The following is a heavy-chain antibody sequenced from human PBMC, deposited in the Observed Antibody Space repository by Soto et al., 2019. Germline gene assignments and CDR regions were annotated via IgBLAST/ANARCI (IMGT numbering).Heavy chain of an antibody. CDR1: GFTFSNHA. D-gene: IGHD5-18*01. CDR3: AKSFMGFSSGKIDY. V-gene: IGHV3-23*01. Sequence: PGGSLRLSCAASGFTFSNHAMNWVRQAPGKGLEWVSSIIGSGGTTYYADSVKGRFTISRDNSKNTLYLQMNSLRAEDTAVYYCAKSFMGFSSGKIDYWGQGTLVTVSS. CDR2: IIGSGGTT. J-gene: IGHJ4*02.